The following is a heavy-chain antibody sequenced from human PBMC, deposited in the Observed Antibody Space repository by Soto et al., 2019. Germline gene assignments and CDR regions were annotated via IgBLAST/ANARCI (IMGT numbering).Heavy chain of an antibody. CDR2: INGNADNS. CDR3: VRDFRGAVAGSEFDH. D-gene: IGHD6-19*01. V-gene: IGHV3-74*01. Sequence: AGSLRLSCAASGFSFVSYWMHWVRQVPGEGLAWVSRINGNADNSDYADSVKGRFTISRDNAMNRLYLQMDSLRADDTGVYYCVRDFRGAVAGSEFDHWGQGTLVTVYS. CDR1: GFSFVSYW. J-gene: IGHJ4*02.